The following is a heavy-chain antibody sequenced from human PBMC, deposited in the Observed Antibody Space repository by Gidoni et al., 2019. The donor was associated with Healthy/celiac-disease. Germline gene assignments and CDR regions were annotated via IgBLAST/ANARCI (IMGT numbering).Heavy chain of an antibody. CDR2: IYPGDSDT. J-gene: IGHJ4*02. CDR3: ARYPYCSGGSCYSEYYFDY. D-gene: IGHD2-15*01. Sequence: EVQLVQSGAEVKKPGESLKISCKGSGYSFTSYWIGLVRQMPGKGLEWMGIIYPGDSDTRYSPSFQGQFTISADKSISTAYLQWSSLKASDTAMYYCARYPYCSGGSCYSEYYFDYWGQGTLVTVSS. CDR1: GYSFTSYW. V-gene: IGHV5-51*01.